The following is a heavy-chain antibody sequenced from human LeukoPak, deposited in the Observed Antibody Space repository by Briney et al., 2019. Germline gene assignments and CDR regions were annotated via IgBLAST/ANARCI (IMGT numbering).Heavy chain of an antibody. CDR2: ISGSGGST. CDR3: AKVLSAAAGKGESPY. V-gene: IGHV3-23*01. Sequence: PGGSLRLSCAASGFTFSSYAMSWVRQAPGKGREWVSAISGSGGSTYYADSVKGRFTISRDNSKNTLYLQMNSLRAEDTAVYYCAKVLSAAAGKGESPYWGQGTLVTVSS. CDR1: GFTFSSYA. D-gene: IGHD6-13*01. J-gene: IGHJ4*02.